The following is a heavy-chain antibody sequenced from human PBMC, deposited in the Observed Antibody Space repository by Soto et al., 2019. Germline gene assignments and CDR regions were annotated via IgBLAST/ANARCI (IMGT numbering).Heavy chain of an antibody. CDR3: ARHNYGSGSTYFDY. J-gene: IGHJ4*02. Sequence: QVQLQESGPGLVKPSETLSLTCTVSGGSISSYYWSWIRQPPGKGLEWIGYIYYSGSTNYNPSLKIGVTIPGDTSKCQFSLKLNSMTAAETAVYYCARHNYGSGSTYFDYRGQGTLFTVSS. V-gene: IGHV4-59*08. D-gene: IGHD3-10*01. CDR2: IYYSGST. CDR1: GGSISSYY.